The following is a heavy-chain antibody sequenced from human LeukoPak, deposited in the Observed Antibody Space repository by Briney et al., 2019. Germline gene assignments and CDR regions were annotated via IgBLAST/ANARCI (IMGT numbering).Heavy chain of an antibody. CDR1: GGSISSGDYY. V-gene: IGHV4-30-4*08. CDR3: ASHEEDDSSPQYAFDI. D-gene: IGHD3-22*01. Sequence: PSQTLSLTCTVSGGSISSGDYYWSWIRQPPGKGLEWIGYIYYSGSTYYNPSLKSRVTISVDTSKNQSSLKLSSVTAADTAVYYCASHEEDDSSPQYAFDIWGQGTMVTVSS. CDR2: IYYSGST. J-gene: IGHJ3*02.